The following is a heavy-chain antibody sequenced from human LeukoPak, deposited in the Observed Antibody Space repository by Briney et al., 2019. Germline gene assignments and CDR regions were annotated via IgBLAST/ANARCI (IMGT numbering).Heavy chain of an antibody. D-gene: IGHD6-13*01. CDR3: ARLGEVSSSWDQYGMDV. V-gene: IGHV4-59*08. J-gene: IGHJ6*02. CDR2: IYYSGST. CDR1: GDSISPYY. Sequence: SETLSLTCTVSGDSISPYYWSWIRQPPGKGLEWIGYIYYSGSTNYNPSLKSRVTISEDTSKKKFSLKVSSVTAADTAVYYCARLGEVSSSWDQYGMDVWGQGTTVTVSS.